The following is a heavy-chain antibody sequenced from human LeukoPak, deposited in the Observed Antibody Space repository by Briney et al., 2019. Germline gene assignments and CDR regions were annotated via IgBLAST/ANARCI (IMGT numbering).Heavy chain of an antibody. CDR2: ISSSTSDI. CDR1: GFTFFSYS. V-gene: IGHV3-21*01. Sequence: TGGSLRLSCAASGFTFFSYSMSWVRQAPGKGLEWVSSISSSTSDIYYAESVKGRFTISRDNAKNSLYLQMNSLRAEDTAVYYCARDSCSGGSCYSSLDYYYYYYMDVWGKGTTVIVSS. J-gene: IGHJ6*03. CDR3: ARDSCSGGSCYSSLDYYYYYYMDV. D-gene: IGHD2-15*01.